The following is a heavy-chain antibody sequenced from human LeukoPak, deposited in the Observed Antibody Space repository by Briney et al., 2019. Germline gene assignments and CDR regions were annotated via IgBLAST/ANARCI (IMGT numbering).Heavy chain of an antibody. Sequence: PGRSLRLSCAASGFTFSSYGMHWVRQAPGKGLEGVAVIWYDGSNKYYADSVKGRFTISRDNSKNTLYLQMNSLRAEDTAVYYCIARGQQLAPDYWGQGTLVTVSS. V-gene: IGHV3-33*01. CDR1: GFTFSSYG. D-gene: IGHD6-13*01. J-gene: IGHJ4*02. CDR2: IWYDGSNK. CDR3: IARGQQLAPDY.